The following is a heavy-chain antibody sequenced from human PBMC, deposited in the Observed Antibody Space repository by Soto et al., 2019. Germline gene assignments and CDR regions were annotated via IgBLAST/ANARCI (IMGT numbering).Heavy chain of an antibody. V-gene: IGHV4-30-4*01. J-gene: IGHJ5*02. D-gene: IGHD3-16*01. CDR2: IFYSGTT. Sequence: SETLSLTCTVSGASISSGDFYWSWIRQPPGKGLEWIGYIFYSGTTSYNPSLKSRLTISVDTSKNQFSLKLRSVTAADTAVYYCARDLFIGGWFDPWGQGTLVPVSS. CDR1: GASISSGDFY. CDR3: ARDLFIGGWFDP.